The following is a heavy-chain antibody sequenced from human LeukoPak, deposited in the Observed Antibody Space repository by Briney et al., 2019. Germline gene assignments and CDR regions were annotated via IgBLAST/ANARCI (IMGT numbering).Heavy chain of an antibody. D-gene: IGHD6-19*01. J-gene: IGHJ4*02. V-gene: IGHV1-24*01. CDR1: GYTLTELS. CDR3: ARGLRVSGWYVGSFDY. Sequence: ASVKVSCKVSGYTLTELSMHWVRQAPGKGLEWMGGFDPEDGETIYAQKFQGRVTMTEDTSTDTAYMELSSLRSEDTAVYYCARGLRVSGWYVGSFDYWGQGTLVTVSS. CDR2: FDPEDGET.